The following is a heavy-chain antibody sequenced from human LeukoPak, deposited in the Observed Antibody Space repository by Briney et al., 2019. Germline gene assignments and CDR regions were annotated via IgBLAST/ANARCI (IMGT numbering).Heavy chain of an antibody. CDR3: ARDRDTTMVTSFDY. CDR1: GGTLSNYA. J-gene: IGHJ4*02. D-gene: IGHD5-18*01. V-gene: IGHV1-69*01. Sequence: ASVKVSCKASGGTLSNYAISWVRQAPGQGLEWMGGIIPIFGTANYAQKFQGRVTITADESTSIAYMELSSLRSEDTAVYYCARDRDTTMVTSFDYWGQGTLVTVSS. CDR2: IIPIFGTA.